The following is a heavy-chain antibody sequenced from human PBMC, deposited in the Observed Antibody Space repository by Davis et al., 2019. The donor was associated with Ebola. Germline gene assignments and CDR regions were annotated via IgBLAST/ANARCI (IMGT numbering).Heavy chain of an antibody. CDR3: GGIAVAGTELGSDY. CDR1: GGSISSYY. D-gene: IGHD6-19*01. V-gene: IGHV4-59*08. Sequence: GSLRLSCTVSGGSISSYYWSWIRQPPGKGLEWIGYIYYSGSTNYNPSLKSRVTISVDTSKNQFSLKLSSVTAADTAVYYCGGIAVAGTELGSDYWGQGTLVTVSS. J-gene: IGHJ4*02. CDR2: IYYSGST.